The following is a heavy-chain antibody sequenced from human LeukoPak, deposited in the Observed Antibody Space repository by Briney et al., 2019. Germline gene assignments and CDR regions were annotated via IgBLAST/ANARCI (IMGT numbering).Heavy chain of an antibody. J-gene: IGHJ4*02. CDR1: GGSISSGGYS. Sequence: PSETLSLTCAVSGGSISSGGYSWSWIRQPPGKGLEWIGYIYHSGSTYYNPSLKSRVTISVDTSKNQFSLKLSSVTAADTAVYYCARFYSGSSYYFDYWGQGTLVTVSS. V-gene: IGHV4-30-2*02. D-gene: IGHD1-26*01. CDR2: IYHSGST. CDR3: ARFYSGSSYYFDY.